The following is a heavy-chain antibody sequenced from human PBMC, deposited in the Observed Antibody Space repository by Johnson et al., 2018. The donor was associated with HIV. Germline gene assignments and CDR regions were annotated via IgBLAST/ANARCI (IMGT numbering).Heavy chain of an antibody. CDR3: ARDGRGEQLVDQGDAFDI. J-gene: IGHJ3*02. D-gene: IGHD6-6*01. CDR2: ISYDGSNK. V-gene: IGHV3-30*04. Sequence: QVQLVESGGGLVQPGGSLRLSCAASGFTFSSYAMHWVRQDPGKGLEWVAVISYDGSNKYYADSVKGRFTISRDNSKNTLYLQMNSLRAEDTALYFCARDGRGEQLVDQGDAFDIWGQGTMVTVSS. CDR1: GFTFSSYA.